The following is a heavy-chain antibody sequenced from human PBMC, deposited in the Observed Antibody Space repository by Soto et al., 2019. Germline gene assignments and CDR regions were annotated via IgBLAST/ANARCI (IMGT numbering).Heavy chain of an antibody. Sequence: GGSMRLSSAASGCTFSSYARSWVRQDPGRGLEWVSAISGSGGSTYYADSVKGRFTISRDNSKNTLYLQMNSLRAEDTAVYYCAKGGSTRRWPYYYGMDVWGQGTTVTVSS. D-gene: IGHD2-2*01. CDR3: AKGGSTRRWPYYYGMDV. CDR2: ISGSGGST. CDR1: GCTFSSYA. V-gene: IGHV3-23*01. J-gene: IGHJ6*02.